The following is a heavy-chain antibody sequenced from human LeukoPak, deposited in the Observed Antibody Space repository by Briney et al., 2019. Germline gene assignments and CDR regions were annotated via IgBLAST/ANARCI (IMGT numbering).Heavy chain of an antibody. D-gene: IGHD2-15*01. CDR1: GGTFSSYA. J-gene: IGHJ6*04. V-gene: IGHV1-69*13. CDR2: IIPIFGTA. CDR3: ALVVAANYGMDV. Sequence: ASVKVSCKASGGTFSSYAISWVRQAPGQGLEWMRGIIPIFGTANYAQKFQGRVTITADESTSTAYMELSSLRSEDTAVYYCALVVAANYGMDVWGKGTTVTVSS.